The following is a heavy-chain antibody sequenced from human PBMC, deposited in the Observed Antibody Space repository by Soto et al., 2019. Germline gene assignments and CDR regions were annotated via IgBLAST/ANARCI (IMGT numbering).Heavy chain of an antibody. D-gene: IGHD3-22*01. Sequence: SETLSLTCTVSGGSVSSGSYYWSWIRQPPGKGLEWIGYIYYSGSTNYNPSLKSRVTISVDTSKNQFSLKLSSVTAADTAVYYCARDQGSGYYFDYFDYWGQGTLVTVSS. J-gene: IGHJ4*02. CDR2: IYYSGST. CDR3: ARDQGSGYYFDYFDY. CDR1: GGSVSSGSYY. V-gene: IGHV4-61*01.